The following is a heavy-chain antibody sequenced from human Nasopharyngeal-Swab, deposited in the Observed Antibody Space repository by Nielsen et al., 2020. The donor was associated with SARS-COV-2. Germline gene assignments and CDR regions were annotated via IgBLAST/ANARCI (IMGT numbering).Heavy chain of an antibody. Sequence: GGSLRLSCAASGFTFSDYYMSWIRQAQGKGLEWVSYISSSGSTIYYADSVKGRFTISRDNAKKSLYLQMNSLRAEDTAVYYCARDRHGDDSRNYYYGMDVWGQGTTVSVSS. V-gene: IGHV3-11*01. CDR2: ISSSGSTI. J-gene: IGHJ6*02. CDR1: GFTFSDYY. D-gene: IGHD4-23*01. CDR3: ARDRHGDDSRNYYYGMDV.